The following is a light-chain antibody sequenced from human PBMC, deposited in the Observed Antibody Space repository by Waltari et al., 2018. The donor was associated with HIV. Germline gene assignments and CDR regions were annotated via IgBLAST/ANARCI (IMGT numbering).Light chain of an antibody. CDR3: NSRDSSGHWF. CDR1: SVSSHY. V-gene: IGLV3-19*01. Sequence: SSELAQDPAVSVALGQTVRITFPGDSVSSHYASWYQQKPGQAPVLVVYGENNRPTGIPDRFSGSSSGNTASLTIAGAQAEDEADYYCNSRDSSGHWFFGGGTKVTVL. CDR2: GEN. J-gene: IGLJ3*02.